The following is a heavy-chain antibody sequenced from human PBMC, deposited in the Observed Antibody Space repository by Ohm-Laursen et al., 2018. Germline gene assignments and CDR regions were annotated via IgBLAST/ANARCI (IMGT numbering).Heavy chain of an antibody. CDR2: ATGSGRST. Sequence: SLRLSCTASGFTFSGYAMSWVRQGPEKGLEWVSVATGSGRSTYYTDSVKGRFSISRDNSKNTLYLQMNSLRAEDTAVYYCAKGRSGGTGHGNWFESWGQGALVIVSS. CDR1: GFTFSGYA. D-gene: IGHD3-10*01. J-gene: IGHJ5*01. CDR3: AKGRSGGTGHGNWFES. V-gene: IGHV3-23*01.